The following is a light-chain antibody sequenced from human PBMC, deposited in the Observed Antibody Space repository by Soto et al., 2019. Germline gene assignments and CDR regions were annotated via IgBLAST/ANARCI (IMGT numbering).Light chain of an antibody. CDR1: QSVVYSDGIAY. V-gene: IGKV2-30*01. J-gene: IGKJ1*01. CDR2: RVS. Sequence: DVVMTQSPLSLPVTLGQPASISCRSSQSVVYSDGIAYLTWLQQRPGQSPRRLIYRVSNRDSGVPDRFSGSGSGTDFTLKISRVEAEDGGVYYCMQGTHWPPTFGRGTKVEIK. CDR3: MQGTHWPPT.